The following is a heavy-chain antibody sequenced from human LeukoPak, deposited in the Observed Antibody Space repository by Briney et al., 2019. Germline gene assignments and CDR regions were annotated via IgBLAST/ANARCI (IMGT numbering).Heavy chain of an antibody. Sequence: ASVKVSCKASGYTFIAYYMHWVRQAPGQGLEWMGWINPNSGGTNYAQKFQGRVTMTRATSISTDYMDLSRLRSDDTAVYYCARGGIAVAGSPYYYYYYMDVWGKGTTVTISS. V-gene: IGHV1-2*02. CDR1: GYTFIAYY. D-gene: IGHD6-19*01. CDR3: ARGGIAVAGSPYYYYYYMDV. CDR2: INPNSGGT. J-gene: IGHJ6*03.